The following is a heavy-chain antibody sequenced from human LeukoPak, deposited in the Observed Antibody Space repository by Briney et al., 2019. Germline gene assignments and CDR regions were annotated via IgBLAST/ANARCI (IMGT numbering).Heavy chain of an antibody. CDR1: GFTFSNYA. CDR2: ISGSGDNT. D-gene: IGHD2-21*02. Sequence: GGSLRLSCAVSGFTFSNYAMSWVRQAPGKGLECVSSISGSGDNTYYADSVKGRFTISRDNSKNTLYLQMNSLRVEDTAVYYCANARLVVTAAEYWGQGTLVTVSS. CDR3: ANARLVVTAAEY. J-gene: IGHJ4*02. V-gene: IGHV3-23*01.